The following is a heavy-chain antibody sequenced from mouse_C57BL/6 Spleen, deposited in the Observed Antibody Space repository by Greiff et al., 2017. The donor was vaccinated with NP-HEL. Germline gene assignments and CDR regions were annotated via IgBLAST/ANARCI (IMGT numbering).Heavy chain of an antibody. J-gene: IGHJ1*03. Sequence: QVQLQQSGPGLVQPSQSLSITCTVSGFSLTSYGVHWVRPSPGKGLEWLGVIWRGGSTDYNAAFMSRLSITKDNSKSQVFFKMNSLQADDTAIYYCAIFTTVVAEGYFDVWGTGTTVTVSS. CDR2: IWRGGST. V-gene: IGHV2-5*01. CDR1: GFSLTSYG. D-gene: IGHD1-1*01. CDR3: AIFTTVVAEGYFDV.